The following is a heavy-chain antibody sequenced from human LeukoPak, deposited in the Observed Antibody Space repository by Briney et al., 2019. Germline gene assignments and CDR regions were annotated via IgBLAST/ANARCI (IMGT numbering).Heavy chain of an antibody. CDR3: ARQNGDTTLGRSSPTLYYFDY. Sequence: ASVKVSCKASGYTFTGYYMHWVRQAPGQGLEWMGRIIPILGTANYAQKFQGRVTITADKSTSTAYMELSSLRSEDTAVYYCARQNGDTTLGRSSPTLYYFDYWGQGTLVTVSS. CDR1: GYTFTGYY. CDR2: IIPILGTA. J-gene: IGHJ4*02. V-gene: IGHV1-69*08. D-gene: IGHD5-18*01.